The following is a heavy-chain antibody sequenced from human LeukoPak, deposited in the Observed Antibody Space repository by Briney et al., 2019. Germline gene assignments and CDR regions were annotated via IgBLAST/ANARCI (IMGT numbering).Heavy chain of an antibody. J-gene: IGHJ6*03. CDR3: ARAMTTVTTGPYYHYYYYMDV. V-gene: IGHV1-18*01. CDR1: GYTFTSYG. CDR2: ISAYNGNT. D-gene: IGHD4-17*01. Sequence: ASVKVSCKASGYTFTSYGISWVRQAPGQGLEWMGWISAYNGNTNYAQKLQGRVTITTDTSTSTAYMELRSLRSDDTAVYYCARAMTTVTTGPYYHYYYYMDVWGKGTTVTVSS.